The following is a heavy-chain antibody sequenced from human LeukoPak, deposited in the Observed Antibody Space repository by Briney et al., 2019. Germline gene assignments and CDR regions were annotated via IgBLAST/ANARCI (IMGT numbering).Heavy chain of an antibody. J-gene: IGHJ4*02. V-gene: IGHV4-30-2*01. D-gene: IGHD5-18*01. CDR2: IYHSGST. Sequence: SETLSLTCTVSGGSISSGGYYWSWIRQPPGKGLEWIGYIYHSGSTYYNPSLKSRVTISVDKSKNQFSLKLSSVTAADTAVYYCARGYSYGDWGQGTLVTVSS. CDR3: ARGYSYGD. CDR1: GGSISSGGYY.